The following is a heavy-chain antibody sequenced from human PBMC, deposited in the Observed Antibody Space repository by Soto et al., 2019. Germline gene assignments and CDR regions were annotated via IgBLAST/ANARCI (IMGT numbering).Heavy chain of an antibody. Sequence: QGQLQESGPGLVKPSQTLSLTCTVSGGSITSGDYYWSWIRQSPGKGLEWIGYIYSTGSTYYNPSLRSRIAISVDTSKNQFSLKLSAVTAADTAVYYCARDTSKDYRNHAGAAFHFWGQGTMVTVSS. D-gene: IGHD4-4*01. J-gene: IGHJ3*01. CDR2: IYSTGST. V-gene: IGHV4-30-4*01. CDR1: GGSITSGDYY. CDR3: ARDTSKDYRNHAGAAFHF.